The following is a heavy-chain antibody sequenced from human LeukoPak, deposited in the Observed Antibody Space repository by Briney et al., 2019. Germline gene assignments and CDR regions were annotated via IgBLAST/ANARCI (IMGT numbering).Heavy chain of an antibody. CDR2: INSDGSST. CDR3: ARGELYYDFWSGPGYFDY. J-gene: IGHJ4*02. D-gene: IGHD3-3*01. CDR1: GFTFSSYW. V-gene: IGHV3-74*01. Sequence: GGSLRPSCAASGFTFSSYWMHWVRQAPGKGLVWVSRINSDGSSTSYADSVKGRFTISRDNARNTLYLQMNSLRAEDTAVYYCARGELYYDFWSGPGYFDYWGQGTLVTVSS.